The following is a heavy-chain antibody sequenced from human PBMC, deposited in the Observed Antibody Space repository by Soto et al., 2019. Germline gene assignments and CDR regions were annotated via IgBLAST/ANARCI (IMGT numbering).Heavy chain of an antibody. CDR3: ARGSKDSYTVSRIFDF. Sequence: GGSLRLSCAASGFTFSSYSMNWVRQAPGEGLEWVSTITDTGGDAKYADSVRGRFTISRDNSKKTLYLQMSSLRADASAVYFCARGSKDSYTVSRIFDFWGRGTLVTVSS. J-gene: IGHJ4*02. V-gene: IGHV3-23*01. CDR2: ITDTGGDA. CDR1: GFTFSSYS. D-gene: IGHD4-17*01.